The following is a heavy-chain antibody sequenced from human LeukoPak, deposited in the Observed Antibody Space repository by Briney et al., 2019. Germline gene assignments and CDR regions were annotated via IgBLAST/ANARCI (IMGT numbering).Heavy chain of an antibody. CDR3: AKEGRSLQTY. Sequence: GGSLRFSCSASGFTFSTYWMSWVRQAPRKGLEWVANIKEDGTETYYVDSVKGRFTISRDNAKNSLYLQMNSLRVEDTAVYYCAKEGRSLQTYWGQGTLVTVSS. D-gene: IGHD5-24*01. V-gene: IGHV3-7*03. CDR2: IKEDGTET. J-gene: IGHJ4*02. CDR1: GFTFSTYW.